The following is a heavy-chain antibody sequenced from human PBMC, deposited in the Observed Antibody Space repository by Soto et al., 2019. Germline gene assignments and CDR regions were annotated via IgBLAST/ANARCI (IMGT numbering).Heavy chain of an antibody. CDR2: INPSGGST. J-gene: IGHJ4*02. D-gene: IGHD6-19*01. V-gene: IGHV1-46*03. CDR3: AAVAGPYYFDY. Sequence: ASVKVSCKASGYTFTSYYMHWVRQAPGQGLEWMGIINPSGGSTSYAQKLQGRVTMTRDTSTSTVYMELSSLRSEDTAVYYCAAVAGPYYFDYWGQGTLVTVS. CDR1: GYTFTSYY.